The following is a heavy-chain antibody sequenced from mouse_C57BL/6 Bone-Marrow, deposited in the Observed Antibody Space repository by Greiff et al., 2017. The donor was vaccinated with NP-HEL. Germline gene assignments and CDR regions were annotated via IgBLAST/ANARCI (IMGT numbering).Heavy chain of an antibody. CDR2: IWRGGST. Sequence: VKLQESGPGLVQPSQSLSITCTVSGFSLTSYGVHWVRQSPGKGLEWLGVIWRGGSTDYNAAFMSRLSITKDNSKSQVFFKMNSLQADDTAIYYCAKNSAYRGAWFAYWGQGTLVTVSA. J-gene: IGHJ3*01. CDR1: GFSLTSYG. CDR3: AKNSAYRGAWFAY. D-gene: IGHD2-14*01. V-gene: IGHV2-5*01.